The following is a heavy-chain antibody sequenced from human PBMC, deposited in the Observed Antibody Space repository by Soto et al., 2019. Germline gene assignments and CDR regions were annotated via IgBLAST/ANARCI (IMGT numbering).Heavy chain of an antibody. D-gene: IGHD1-1*01. CDR1: EFIVSSYE. J-gene: IGHJ3*01. V-gene: IGHV3-48*03. CDR2: ISSSGGTI. Sequence: GGSLRLSCVGSEFIVSSYEMNWVRQAPGKGLEWVSSISSSGGTIHYADSVKGRFTISRDNAKNSLYLQMSSLRVEDTAVYYCAKDVWNDVPATDGFDLWGQGTMVTVSS. CDR3: AKDVWNDVPATDGFDL.